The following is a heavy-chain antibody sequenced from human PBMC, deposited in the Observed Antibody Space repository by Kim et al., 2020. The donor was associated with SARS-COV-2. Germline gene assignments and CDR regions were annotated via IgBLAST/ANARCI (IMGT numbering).Heavy chain of an antibody. J-gene: IGHJ2*01. CDR1: GGSISSYY. V-gene: IGHV4-59*01. CDR3: SSAHPEGRQFTANGYVDL. CDR2: IYYSCST. D-gene: IGHD3-10*01. Sequence: SETLSLTCTVSGGSISSYYWSWIRQPPGKGLEWIWYIYYSCSTNYNPSLNSRVTISVYTATNKFSLTLSPVTAAATAASVCSSAHPEGRQFTANGYVDL.